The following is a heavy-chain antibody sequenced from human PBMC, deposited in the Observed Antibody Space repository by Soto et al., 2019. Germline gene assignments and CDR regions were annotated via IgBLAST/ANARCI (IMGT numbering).Heavy chain of an antibody. D-gene: IGHD5-18*01. J-gene: IGHJ6*02. CDR2: IIPIFGTA. V-gene: IGHV1-69*12. Sequence: QVQLVQSGAEVKKPGSSVKVSCKASGGTFSSYAISWVRQAPGQGLEWMGGIIPIFGTANYAQKFQGRVTITADESTSTAYMELSNLRSEDTAVYYCARVDTAMAQPYYDYGMDVWGQGTTVTVSS. CDR3: ARVDTAMAQPYYDYGMDV. CDR1: GGTFSSYA.